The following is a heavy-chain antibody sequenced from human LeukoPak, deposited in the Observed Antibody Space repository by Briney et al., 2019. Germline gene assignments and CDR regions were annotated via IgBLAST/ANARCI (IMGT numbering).Heavy chain of an antibody. Sequence: SETLSLTCTVSGGSISSYYWSWIRQPPGKGLEGIGYIYYSGSTNYNPSLKSRVTISVDTSKNQFSLKLSSVTAADTAVYYCARESRLTTNGMDVWGQGTTVTVSS. D-gene: IGHD3-22*01. J-gene: IGHJ6*02. V-gene: IGHV4-59*01. CDR1: GGSISSYY. CDR3: ARESRLTTNGMDV. CDR2: IYYSGST.